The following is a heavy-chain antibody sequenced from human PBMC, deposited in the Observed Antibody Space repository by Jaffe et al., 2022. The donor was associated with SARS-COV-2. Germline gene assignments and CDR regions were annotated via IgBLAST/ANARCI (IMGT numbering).Heavy chain of an antibody. CDR1: GFTFSGSA. D-gene: IGHD1-1*01. V-gene: IGHV3-73*02. CDR3: TRRIETGTTSRSYYYYYYGMDV. CDR2: IRSKANSYAT. Sequence: EVQLVESGGGLVQPGGSLKLSCAASGFTFSGSAMHWVRQASGKGLEWVGRIRSKANSYATAYAASVKGRFTISRDDSKNTAYLQMNSLKTEDTAVYYCTRRIETGTTSRSYYYYYYGMDVWGQGTTVTVSS. J-gene: IGHJ6*02.